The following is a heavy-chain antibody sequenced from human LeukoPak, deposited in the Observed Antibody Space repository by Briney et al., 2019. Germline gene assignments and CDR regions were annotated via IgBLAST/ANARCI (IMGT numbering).Heavy chain of an antibody. D-gene: IGHD5-12*01. V-gene: IGHV4-34*01. CDR2: INHSGST. CDR1: GGSFSGYY. CDR3: ARGPRYSGYDLNY. Sequence: PSETLSLTCAVYGGSFSGYYWSWIRQPPGKGLEWIGEINHSGSTNYNPSLKGRATLSVDTSKNQFSLKLSSVTAADTAVYYCARGPRYSGYDLNYWGQGTLVTVSS. J-gene: IGHJ4*02.